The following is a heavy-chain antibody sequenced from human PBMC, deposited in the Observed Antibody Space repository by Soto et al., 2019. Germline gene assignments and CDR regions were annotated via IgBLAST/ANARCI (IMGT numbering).Heavy chain of an antibody. CDR3: ARSGIAARKAYYYYYGMDV. CDR2: ISAYNGNT. V-gene: IGHV1-18*01. Sequence: GASLKFSCKASGYTFTSYGISWVRPAPGQGLEWMGWISAYNGNTNYAQKLQGRVTMTTDTSTSTAYMELRSLRSDDTAVYYCARSGIAARKAYYYYYGMDVWGQGTTVTVSS. D-gene: IGHD6-6*01. CDR1: GYTFTSYG. J-gene: IGHJ6*02.